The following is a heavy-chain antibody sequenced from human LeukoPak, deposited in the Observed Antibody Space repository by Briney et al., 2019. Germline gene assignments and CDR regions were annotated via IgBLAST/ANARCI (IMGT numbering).Heavy chain of an antibody. CDR3: ASPAPKGVGEVPEYSQH. D-gene: IGHD2-21*01. CDR2: INSDGSST. Sequence: GGSLRLSCAASGFTFSSYWMHWVRQAPGKGLVWVSRINSDGSSTSYADSVKGRFTISRDNAKNTLYLQMNSLRAEDTAVYYWASPAPKGVGEVPEYSQHGGQGTLVPVPS. CDR1: GFTFSSYW. J-gene: IGHJ1*01. V-gene: IGHV3-74*01.